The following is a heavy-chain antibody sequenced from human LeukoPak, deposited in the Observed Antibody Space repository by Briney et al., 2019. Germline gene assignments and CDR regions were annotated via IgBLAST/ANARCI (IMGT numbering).Heavy chain of an antibody. CDR2: ISGSGGST. J-gene: IGHJ4*02. CDR1: GSTFSSYA. V-gene: IGHV3-23*01. Sequence: GGSLRLSCAASGSTFSSYAMSWVRQAPGKGLEWVSAISGSGGSTYYADSVKGRFAISRDNSKNTLYLQMNSLRAEDTAVYYCAKKEGSSGYYDYWGQGTLVTVSS. CDR3: AKKEGSSGYYDY. D-gene: IGHD3-22*01.